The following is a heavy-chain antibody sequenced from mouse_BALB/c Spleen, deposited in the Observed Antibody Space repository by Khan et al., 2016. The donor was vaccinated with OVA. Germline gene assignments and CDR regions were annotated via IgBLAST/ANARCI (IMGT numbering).Heavy chain of an antibody. CDR2: IYPGSDST. D-gene: IGHD4-1*01. J-gene: IGHJ3*01. V-gene: IGHV1-77*01. CDR3: AREGWDVFAY. Sequence: QVQLQQSGPELVKPGASVKMSCKASGYTFTDYVMNWVKQRNGQGLEWIGQIYPGSDSTYYNAKFKGKATLTADRSSSPAYSQLSNLTSEDSAVYFCAREGWDVFAYWGQGTLVTVSA. CDR1: GYTFTDYV.